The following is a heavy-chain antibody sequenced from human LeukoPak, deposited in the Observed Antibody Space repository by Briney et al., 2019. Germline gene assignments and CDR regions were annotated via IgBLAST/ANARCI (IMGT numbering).Heavy chain of an antibody. Sequence: ASVKVSCKASGYTFTSYGISWVRQAPGQGLEWMGWISAYNGNTNYAQKFQGRVTITADESTSTAYMELSSLRSEDTAVYYCARDGPYCSSTSCYNRGDYWGQGTLVTVSS. CDR2: ISAYNGNT. CDR3: ARDGPYCSSTSCYNRGDY. D-gene: IGHD2-2*02. V-gene: IGHV1-18*01. CDR1: GYTFTSYG. J-gene: IGHJ4*02.